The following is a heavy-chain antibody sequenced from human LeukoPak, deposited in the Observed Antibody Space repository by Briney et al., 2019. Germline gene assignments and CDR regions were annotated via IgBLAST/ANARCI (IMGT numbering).Heavy chain of an antibody. CDR2: IDTNTGNP. V-gene: IGHV7-4-1*02. J-gene: IGHJ4*02. D-gene: IGHD3-9*01. Sequence: ASVKVSCKASGNNIKSHTMNWVRQAPGQGPEWMGWIDTNTGNPTYAQGFTGRFVFSLDTSVSTAYLQISSLKAEDTAVYYCARAGWARSINDICDYWGQGALVTVSS. CDR3: ARAGWARSINDICDY. CDR1: GNNIKSHT.